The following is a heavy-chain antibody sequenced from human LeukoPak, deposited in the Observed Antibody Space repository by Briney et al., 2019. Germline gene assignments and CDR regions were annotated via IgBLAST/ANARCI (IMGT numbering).Heavy chain of an antibody. D-gene: IGHD6-13*01. CDR3: ARGVYIAAAQYGY. V-gene: IGHV4-59*01. CDR1: VGFISRYY. Sequence: SETLSLTCPVSVGFISRYYWSWLRPPAGKGRAGVGYIYYSGTTNYNPTIKSRVTISVDTSKNQFSMKLSSVTAADTAVYYCARGVYIAAAQYGYWGQGTLVTVSS. J-gene: IGHJ4*02. CDR2: IYYSGTT.